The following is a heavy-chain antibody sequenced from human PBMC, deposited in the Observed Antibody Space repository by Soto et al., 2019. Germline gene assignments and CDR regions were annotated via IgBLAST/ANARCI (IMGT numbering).Heavy chain of an antibody. CDR1: GGSISSGGYY. Sequence: SETLSLTCTVSGGSISSGGYYWSWIRQHPGKGLEWIGYIYYSGSTNYNPSLKSRVTISVDTSKNQFSLKLSSVTAADTAVYYCASTADIAAAGTWFDPWGQGTLVTVSS. V-gene: IGHV4-61*08. J-gene: IGHJ5*02. CDR2: IYYSGST. D-gene: IGHD6-13*01. CDR3: ASTADIAAAGTWFDP.